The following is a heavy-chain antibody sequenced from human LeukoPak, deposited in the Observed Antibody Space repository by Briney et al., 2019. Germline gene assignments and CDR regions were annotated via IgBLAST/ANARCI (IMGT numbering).Heavy chain of an antibody. Sequence: SETLSLTCTVSDYSINSGHYWGWIRQSPGKGLEWIGSIYHSGSTSYNPSLKSRVTISVDTSKNQFSLKLTSVTAADTAVYYCARGGKWLYYFDYWGQGTLVTVSS. CDR1: DYSINSGHY. D-gene: IGHD6-19*01. CDR3: ARGGKWLYYFDY. V-gene: IGHV4-38-2*02. J-gene: IGHJ4*02. CDR2: IYHSGST.